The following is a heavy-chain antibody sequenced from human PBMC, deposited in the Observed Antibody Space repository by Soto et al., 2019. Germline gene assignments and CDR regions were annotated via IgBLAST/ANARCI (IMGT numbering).Heavy chain of an antibody. D-gene: IGHD1-7*01. Sequence: ASVKVSCKASGYTFTGYYMHWVRQAPGQGLEWMGWINPNSGETIYAQKFQGRVTMTEDTSTDTAYMELSSLRSEDTAVYYCATDLTGTGTTSIWGQGTMVTVSS. V-gene: IGHV1-2*02. CDR3: ATDLTGTGTTSI. J-gene: IGHJ3*02. CDR2: INPNSGET. CDR1: GYTFTGYY.